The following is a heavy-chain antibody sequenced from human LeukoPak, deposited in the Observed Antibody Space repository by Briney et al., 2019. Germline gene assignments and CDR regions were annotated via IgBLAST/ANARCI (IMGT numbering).Heavy chain of an antibody. CDR3: AKETITMIVVVITAYFDY. J-gene: IGHJ4*02. CDR1: GFTFSSYA. V-gene: IGHV3-23*01. CDR2: ISGSGGST. Sequence: GGSLRLSCAASGFTFSSYAMSWVRQAPGKGLEWVPAISGSGGSTYYADSVKGRFTISRDNSKDTLYLQMNSLRAEDTAVYYCAKETITMIVVVITAYFDYWGQGTLVTVSS. D-gene: IGHD3-22*01.